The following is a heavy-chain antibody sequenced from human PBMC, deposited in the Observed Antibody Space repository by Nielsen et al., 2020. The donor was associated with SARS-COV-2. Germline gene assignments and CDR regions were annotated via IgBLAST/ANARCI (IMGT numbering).Heavy chain of an antibody. V-gene: IGHV3-11*05. Sequence: WFRQPPGKGLEWVSYISSSSSYTNYADSVKGRFTISRDNAKNSLYLQMNSLRAEDTAVYYCARDRARGYCSGGSCYQLYYYYYGMDVWGQGTTVTVSS. J-gene: IGHJ6*02. D-gene: IGHD2-15*01. CDR3: ARDRARGYCSGGSCYQLYYYYYGMDV. CDR2: ISSSSSYT.